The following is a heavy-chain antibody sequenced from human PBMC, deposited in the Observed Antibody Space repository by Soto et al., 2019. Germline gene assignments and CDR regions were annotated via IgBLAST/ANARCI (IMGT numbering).Heavy chain of an antibody. CDR1: GGTFSSYA. V-gene: IGHV1-69*12. CDR3: ASVETQRYYYGMDV. CDR2: IIPIFRTA. D-gene: IGHD2-15*01. Sequence: QVQLVQSGAEVKKPGSSVKVSCKASGGTFSSYAISWVRQAPGQGLEWRGGIIPIFRTADYAQKFQGRVTITADEPQTTADRELRSLRSEDTAVYYCASVETQRYYYGMDVWGQGTTVTVSS. J-gene: IGHJ6*02.